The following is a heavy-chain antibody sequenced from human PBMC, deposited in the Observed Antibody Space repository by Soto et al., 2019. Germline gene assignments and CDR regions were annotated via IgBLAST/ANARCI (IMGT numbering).Heavy chain of an antibody. V-gene: IGHV5-51*01. J-gene: IGHJ5*02. D-gene: IGHD2-2*01. Sequence: GESLKISCKGSGYSFTSYWIGWVRQMPGKGLEWMGIIYPADSDTTYSPSFQGQVTISADKSISTAYLQWSSLKASDTAMYYCARRARYCSSSSCYESWGQGTLVT. CDR3: ARRARYCSSSSCYES. CDR2: IYPADSDT. CDR1: GYSFTSYW.